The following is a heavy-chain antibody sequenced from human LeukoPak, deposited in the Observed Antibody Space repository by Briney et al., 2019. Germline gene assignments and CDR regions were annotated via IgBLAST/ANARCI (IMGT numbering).Heavy chain of an antibody. CDR3: ARRGLVAGIYDLVYGFDI. CDR2: MNPNTGNT. J-gene: IGHJ3*02. V-gene: IGHV1-8*03. D-gene: IGHD3/OR15-3a*01. CDR1: GYTFTGYY. Sequence: ASVKVSCKASGYTFTGYYMHWVRQAPGQGPEWMGWMNPNTGNTGFAQKFQGRVTITQNTSISTVYMELNSLTSEDTAIYYCARRGLVAGIYDLVYGFDIWGQGTMVTVSS.